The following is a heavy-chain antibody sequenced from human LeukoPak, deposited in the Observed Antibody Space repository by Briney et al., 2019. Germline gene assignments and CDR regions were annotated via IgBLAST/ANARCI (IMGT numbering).Heavy chain of an antibody. CDR2: IKSKTDGGTT. V-gene: IGHV3-15*01. J-gene: IGHJ5*02. Sequence: GGSLRLSCAASGFTFSDAWMTWVRQAPGKGLEWVGRIKSKTDGGTTDYAAPVKGRLTISRDDSKNTLYLQINSLKIEDTAVYYCTTYISRSRGRFDPWGQGTLVTVSS. CDR1: GFTFSDAW. D-gene: IGHD6-13*01. CDR3: TTYISRSRGRFDP.